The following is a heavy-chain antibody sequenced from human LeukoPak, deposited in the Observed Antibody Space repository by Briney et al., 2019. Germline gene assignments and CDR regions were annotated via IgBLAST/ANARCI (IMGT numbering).Heavy chain of an antibody. Sequence: GESLKISCKGSGYSFTSYWIGWVRQMPGKGLEWMGIIYPGDSDTRYSPSFQGRVTISADKSISTAYLQWSSLKASDTAMYYCARRGPRRTMVRGAQDWFDPWGQGTLVTVSS. CDR2: IYPGDSDT. D-gene: IGHD3-10*01. CDR1: GYSFTSYW. J-gene: IGHJ5*02. V-gene: IGHV5-51*01. CDR3: ARRGPRRTMVRGAQDWFDP.